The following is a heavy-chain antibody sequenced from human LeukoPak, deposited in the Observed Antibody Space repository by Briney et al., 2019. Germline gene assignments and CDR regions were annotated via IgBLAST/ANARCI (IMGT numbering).Heavy chain of an antibody. CDR3: ARVREIPRVYYGSVTTGAWFDP. CDR1: GFTFSSYG. D-gene: IGHD3-10*01. V-gene: IGHV3-23*01. CDR2: ISGSGGST. Sequence: GGSLRLSCAASGFTFSSYGMSWVRQAPGKGLEWVSAISGSGGSTYYADSVKGRFTISRDNSKNTLYLQMNSLRAEDTAVYYCARVREIPRVYYGSVTTGAWFDPWGQGTLVTVSS. J-gene: IGHJ5*02.